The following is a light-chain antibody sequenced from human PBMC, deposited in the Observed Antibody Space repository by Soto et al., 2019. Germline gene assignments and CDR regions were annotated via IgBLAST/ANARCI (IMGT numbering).Light chain of an antibody. V-gene: IGKV1-5*03. CDR1: QTISSW. CDR3: QQSYSTPPT. J-gene: IGKJ1*01. CDR2: KAS. Sequence: DIQKTESPSILSGSVGDSVSPTCLASQTISSWLAWYQQKPGKATKLLIYKASTLKSGVPSRFSGSGSGTDFTLTISSLQPEDFATYYCQQSYSTPPTFGKGTKVDIK.